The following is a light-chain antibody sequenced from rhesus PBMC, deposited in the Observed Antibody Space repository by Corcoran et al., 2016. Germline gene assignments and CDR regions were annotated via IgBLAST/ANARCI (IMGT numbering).Light chain of an antibody. V-gene: IGKV1S16*01. J-gene: IGKJ1*01. CDR1: QDISNY. CDR3: QQHNTYPT. CDR2: SAS. Sequence: DIQMTQSPSSLSASVGDTVTITCRVSQDISNYLGWYQQRPGKAPKPLIYSASSLESGVPARFRGSGSGTDFPLTITSLQPEDSGTYYCQQHNTYPTFGQGTKVEIK.